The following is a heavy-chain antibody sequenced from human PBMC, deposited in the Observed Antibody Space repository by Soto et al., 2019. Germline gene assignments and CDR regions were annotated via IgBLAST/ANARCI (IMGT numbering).Heavy chain of an antibody. CDR3: ARDRRYTNNWEVGYSYGMDV. J-gene: IGHJ6*02. Sequence: PGGSLRLSCAASGFTFTNYAMHWVRQAPGKGLEWVAVISYDGSNKYYADSVRGRFTISRDNSENTLYLQMNSLRPEDTAVYYCARDRRYTNNWEVGYSYGMDVWGQGTTVTVSS. CDR1: GFTFTNYA. V-gene: IGHV3-30-3*01. CDR2: ISYDGSNK. D-gene: IGHD6-13*01.